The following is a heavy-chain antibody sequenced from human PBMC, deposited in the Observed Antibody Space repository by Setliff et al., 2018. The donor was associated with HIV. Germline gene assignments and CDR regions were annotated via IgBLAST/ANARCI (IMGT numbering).Heavy chain of an antibody. J-gene: IGHJ4*02. D-gene: IGHD6-19*01. CDR2: IDPSGGNT. CDR3: AREYHIEATYTRLANYFDS. CDR1: GYTFTNYF. Sequence: RASVKVSCKASGYTFTNYFMHWVRQAPGQGLEWMGIIDPSGGNTRYAEKVQGRVTMTRDTSTNTVYMELRSLTSEDTAVFYCAREYHIEATYTRLANYFDSWGQGTLVTVSS. V-gene: IGHV1-46*01.